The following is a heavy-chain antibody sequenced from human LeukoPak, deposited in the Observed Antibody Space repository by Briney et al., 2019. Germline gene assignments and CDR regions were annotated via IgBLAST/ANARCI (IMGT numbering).Heavy chain of an antibody. D-gene: IGHD7-27*01. Sequence: GSLRLFCGASWFTGSSSYITWVRQAPGKGLEWVSLTYTDGSTYYADSVKGRFTVSRDNSKNTLHLQMNSLRAEDTAVYYCARAPNWGLVDYWGQGTLVTVSS. CDR1: WFTGSSSY. J-gene: IGHJ4*02. CDR2: TYTDGST. CDR3: ARAPNWGLVDY. V-gene: IGHV3-66*01.